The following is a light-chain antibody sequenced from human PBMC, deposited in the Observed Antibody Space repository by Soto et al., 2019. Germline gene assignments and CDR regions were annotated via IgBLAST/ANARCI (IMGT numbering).Light chain of an antibody. CDR2: GAS. Sequence: EIVMTQSPATLSVSPGERATLSCRASQSVSSNLAWYQQKPGQAPRLLIYGASSRATGIPDRFSGSGSGTNFTLTINRLEPEDFAVYYCQQYGSSLFTFGPGT. CDR3: QQYGSSLFT. V-gene: IGKV3-20*01. J-gene: IGKJ3*01. CDR1: QSVSSN.